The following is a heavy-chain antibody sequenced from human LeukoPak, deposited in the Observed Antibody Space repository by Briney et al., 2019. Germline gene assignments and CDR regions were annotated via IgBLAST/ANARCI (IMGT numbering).Heavy chain of an antibody. CDR3: ARRYGDYSGNWFDP. CDR2: IYTSGST. Sequence: SETLSLTCTVSGGSISSYYWSWIRQPAGKGLEWIGRIYTSGSTNYNPSLKSRDTMSVDTSKNQFSLKLSSVTAADTAVYYCARRYGDYSGNWFDPWGQGTLVTVSS. CDR1: GGSISSYY. D-gene: IGHD4-17*01. V-gene: IGHV4-4*07. J-gene: IGHJ5*02.